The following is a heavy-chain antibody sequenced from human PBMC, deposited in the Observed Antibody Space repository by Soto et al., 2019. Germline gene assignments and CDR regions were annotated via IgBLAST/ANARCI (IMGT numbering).Heavy chain of an antibody. V-gene: IGHV3-23*01. D-gene: IGHD6-19*01. CDR2: ISGSGGST. Sequence: EVQLLESGGGLVQPGGSLRLSCAASGFTFSSFAMSWVRQAPGKGLEWVSGISGSGGSTYYADSVEGRFTISGDNSKNTLYLQMNSLIGEDTAVYYCAKDRKSGSGWYWDYWGQGTMVTVSS. CDR3: AKDRKSGSGWYWDY. CDR1: GFTFSSFA. J-gene: IGHJ4*02.